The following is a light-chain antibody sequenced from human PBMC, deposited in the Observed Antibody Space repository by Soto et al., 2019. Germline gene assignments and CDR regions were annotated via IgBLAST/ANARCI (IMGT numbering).Light chain of an antibody. CDR1: SSKIGINT. J-gene: IGLJ2*01. CDR3: AACDDRLNGPV. V-gene: IGLV1-44*01. CDR2: ISN. Sequence: QSVLTQPPSASGTPGQRVTISCSGGSSKIGINTVSWYQQLPGAAPKLLIYISNERPSGVPDRFSGSKSGTSASLAISGLPYEDEAEYYCAACDDRLNGPVFGGGTKLTVL.